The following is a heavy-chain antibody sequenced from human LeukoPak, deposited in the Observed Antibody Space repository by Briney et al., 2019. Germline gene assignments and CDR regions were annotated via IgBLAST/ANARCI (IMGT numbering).Heavy chain of an antibody. Sequence: PGGSLRLSCAASGFTFSNYWMTWVRQAPGKGLEWVANINQGGSDQYYADSVQGRFTISRDDSENTLYLQMNSLRAEDTAVYYCAKATGYLLWGQGTLVTVSS. J-gene: IGHJ4*02. D-gene: IGHD1-14*01. CDR2: INQGGSDQ. CDR1: GFTFSNYW. V-gene: IGHV3-7*03. CDR3: AKATGYLL.